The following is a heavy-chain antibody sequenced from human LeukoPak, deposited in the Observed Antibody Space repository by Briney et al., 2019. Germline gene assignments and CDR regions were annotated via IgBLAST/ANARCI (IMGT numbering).Heavy chain of an antibody. CDR2: ISGSGGST. D-gene: IGHD5-24*01. V-gene: IGHV3-23*01. CDR3: AMATYAPSAFDI. J-gene: IGHJ3*02. CDR1: GFTFGKYW. Sequence: GGSLRLSCVASGFTFGKYWMSWVRQAPGKGLEWVSAISGSGGSTYYADSVKGRFTISRDNSKNTLYLQMNSLRAEDTAVYYCAMATYAPSAFDIWGQGTMVTVSS.